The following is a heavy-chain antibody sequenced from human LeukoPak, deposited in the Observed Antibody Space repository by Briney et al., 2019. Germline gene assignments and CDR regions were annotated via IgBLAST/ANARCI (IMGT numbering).Heavy chain of an antibody. V-gene: IGHV3-13*01. D-gene: IGHD6-13*01. CDR3: SRGGAPAGYAYVI. J-gene: IGHJ3*02. CDR2: IGTAGDT. CDR1: GFTFSNFD. Sequence: QAGGSLRLSCATSGFTFSNFDLHWVRHATGEGLEWVSAIGTAGDTYYPDSVKGRFTISRDNAKNSFYLQMNNLRAGDTAVYYCSRGGAPAGYAYVIWGHGTVVTVSS.